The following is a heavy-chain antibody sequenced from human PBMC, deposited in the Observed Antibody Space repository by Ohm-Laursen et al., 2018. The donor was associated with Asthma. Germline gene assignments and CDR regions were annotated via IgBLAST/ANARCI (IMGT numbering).Heavy chain of an antibody. J-gene: IGHJ6*02. CDR3: ARLADYYDSSGYSNQHYYYYYGMDV. CDR1: GGSISSYY. V-gene: IGHV4-59*01. CDR2: IYYSGST. Sequence: GTLSLTCTVSGGSISSYYWSWIRQPPGKGLEWIGYIYYSGSTNYNPSLKSRVTISVDTSKNQFSLKLSSVTAADTAVYYCARLADYYDSSGYSNQHYYYYYGMDVWGQGTTVTVSS. D-gene: IGHD3-22*01.